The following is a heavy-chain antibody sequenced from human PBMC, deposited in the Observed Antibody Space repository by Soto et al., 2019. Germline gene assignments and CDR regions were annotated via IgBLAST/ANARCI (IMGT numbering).Heavy chain of an antibody. J-gene: IGHJ4*02. CDR3: AKSLLPWDCGGDCYPSFDY. V-gene: IGHV3-23*01. CDR2: ISGSGGST. CDR1: GFTFSSYA. Sequence: GGSLRLSCAASGFTFSSYAMSWVRQAPGKGLEWVSAISGSGGSTYYADSVKGRFTISRDNSKNTLYLQMNSLRAEDTAVYYCAKSLLPWDCGGDCYPSFDYWGQGTLVTVSS. D-gene: IGHD2-21*02.